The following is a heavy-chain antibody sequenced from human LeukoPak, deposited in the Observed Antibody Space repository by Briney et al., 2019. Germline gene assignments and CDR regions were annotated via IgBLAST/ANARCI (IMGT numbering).Heavy chain of an antibody. Sequence: GGSLRLSCAASGFTFSSYAIHWVRQAPGKGLEWVAVISYDGSNKYYADSVKGRFTISRDNSKNTLYLQMNSLRAEDTAVYYCARENRGWEHFDYWGQGTLVTVSS. J-gene: IGHJ4*02. V-gene: IGHV3-30*04. CDR2: ISYDGSNK. CDR3: ARENRGWEHFDY. CDR1: GFTFSSYA. D-gene: IGHD6-19*01.